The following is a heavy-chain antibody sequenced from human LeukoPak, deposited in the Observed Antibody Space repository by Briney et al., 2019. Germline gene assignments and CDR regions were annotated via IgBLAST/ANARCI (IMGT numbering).Heavy chain of an antibody. Sequence: GGSLRLSCAASGFTFSSYGMHWVRQAPGKGLEWVAVIWYDGSNKYYADSVKGRFTISRDNSKNTLYLQMNSLRAEDTDVYYCARLASYGYDFDYWGQGTLVTVSS. J-gene: IGHJ4*02. CDR2: IWYDGSNK. CDR1: GFTFSSYG. CDR3: ARLASYGYDFDY. D-gene: IGHD5-18*01. V-gene: IGHV3-33*01.